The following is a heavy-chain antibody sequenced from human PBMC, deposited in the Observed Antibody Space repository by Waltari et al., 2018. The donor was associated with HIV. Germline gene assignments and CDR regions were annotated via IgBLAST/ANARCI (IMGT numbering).Heavy chain of an antibody. CDR1: DGSLSGYV. D-gene: IGHD3-9*01. J-gene: IGHJ4*02. V-gene: IGHV4-34*01. CDR3: ARFRPYDILNFRTYYFDS. Sequence: QVLLQQWGAGLLKPSETLSLTCAVYDGSLSGYVWSWIRQPPGKGLEWIGEIDHRRRTNYNSSFRSRVAMSLDTSKNQFSLRLTSVTASDTAVYFCARFRPYDILNFRTYYFDSWGQGTVVTVSS. CDR2: IDHRRRT.